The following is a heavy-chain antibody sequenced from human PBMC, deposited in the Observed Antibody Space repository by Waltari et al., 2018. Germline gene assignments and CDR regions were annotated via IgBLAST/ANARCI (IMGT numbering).Heavy chain of an antibody. D-gene: IGHD3-9*01. CDR1: GGPISSGSVY. CDR2: IFTSGGT. V-gene: IGHV4-61*02. J-gene: IGHJ6*02. Sequence: QVQLQESGPGLVRPSQTLSLTCTVPGGPISSGSVYWTWVAQAAGKGMEWVGHIFTSGGTKYNPSLKSRVSVSLDTSENQFSLRLSSVTAADTAVYYCARDEARYYDIMTGGGYYGLDVWGQGTTVTVSS. CDR3: ARDEARYYDIMTGGGYYGLDV.